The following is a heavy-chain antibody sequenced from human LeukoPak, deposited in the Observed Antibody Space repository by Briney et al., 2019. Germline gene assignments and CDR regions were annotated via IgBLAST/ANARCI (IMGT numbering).Heavy chain of an antibody. D-gene: IGHD5-12*01. J-gene: IGHJ4*02. CDR3: AKGSAGYGDGD. V-gene: IGHV3-30*18. CDR1: GFTFSSYG. CDR2: ISYDGSNK. Sequence: PGRSLRHSCAASGFTFSSYGMHWVRQAPGKGLEWVAVISYDGSNKYYADSVKGRFTISRDNSKNTLYLQMNSLRAEDTAVYYCAKGSAGYGDGDWGQGTLVTVSS.